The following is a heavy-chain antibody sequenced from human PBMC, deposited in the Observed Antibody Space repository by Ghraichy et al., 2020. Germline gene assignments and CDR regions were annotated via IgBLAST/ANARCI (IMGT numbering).Heavy chain of an antibody. CDR3: ARGRSTDYYYYFMDV. CDR2: ISGTGGYI. V-gene: IGHV3-21*01. J-gene: IGHJ6*03. Sequence: GGSLRLSCAASGFTFNIYTMNWVRQAPGKGLEWVSSISGTGGYIAYADSVKGRFTISRDNAQNSLSLQMNSLRAEDTAVYYCARGRSTDYYYYFMDVWGTGTTVTVS. CDR1: GFTFNIYT. D-gene: IGHD5/OR15-5a*01.